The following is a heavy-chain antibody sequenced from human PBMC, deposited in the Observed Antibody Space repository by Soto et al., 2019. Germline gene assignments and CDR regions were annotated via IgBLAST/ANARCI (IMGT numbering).Heavy chain of an antibody. CDR1: GFTFSSYG. Sequence: GGSLRLSCAASGFTFSSYGMHWVRQAPGKGLEWVAVIWYDGSNKYYADSVKGRFTISRDNSKNTRYLQMNSLRAEDTAVYYWARGGPEEATVTTVTAFDIWGQGTMVTVSS. D-gene: IGHD4-17*01. CDR3: ARGGPEEATVTTVTAFDI. J-gene: IGHJ3*02. CDR2: IWYDGSNK. V-gene: IGHV3-33*01.